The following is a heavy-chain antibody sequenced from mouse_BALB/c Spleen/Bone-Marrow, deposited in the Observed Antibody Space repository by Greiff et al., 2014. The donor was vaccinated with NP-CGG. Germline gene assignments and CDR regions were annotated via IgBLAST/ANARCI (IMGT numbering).Heavy chain of an antibody. CDR1: GFNIKDTY. CDR2: IDPANGNT. D-gene: IGHD1-1*01. V-gene: IGHV14-3*02. CDR3: ATYYYGSSRGFAY. Sequence: VHVKQSGAELVKPGASVKLSCTASGFNIKDTYMHWVKQRPEQGLEWIGRIDPANGNTKYDPKFQGKATITADTSSNTAYLQLSSLTSEDTAVYYCATYYYGSSRGFAYWGQGTLVTVSA. J-gene: IGHJ3*01.